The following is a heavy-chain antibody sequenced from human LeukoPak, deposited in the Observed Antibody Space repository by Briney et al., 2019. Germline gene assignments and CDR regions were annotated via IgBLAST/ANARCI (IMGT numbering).Heavy chain of an antibody. D-gene: IGHD2-8*01. CDR2: IYYSGST. V-gene: IGHV4-59*01. Sequence: PSETLSLTCTVSGGSFSSYYWSWIRQPPGKGLEWIGYIYYSGSTNYNPSLKSRVTISVDTSKNQFSLRLSSVTAADTAVYYCAGVFRDCTNGVCYVNWSDPWGQGTLVTVSS. J-gene: IGHJ5*02. CDR1: GGSFSSYY. CDR3: AGVFRDCTNGVCYVNWSDP.